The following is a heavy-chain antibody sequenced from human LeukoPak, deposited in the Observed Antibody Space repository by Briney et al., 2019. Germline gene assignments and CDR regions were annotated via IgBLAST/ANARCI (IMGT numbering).Heavy chain of an antibody. Sequence: GGSVTLPCAASGLTFDDYAMHWLRQAPGEGLEWVSGISYNSDTIAYADSVKGRFTISRDNAKNSLYLQMHSLRAEDTALYYCEKDYCGGDCYSGWYFDLWGRGTLVTVSS. CDR2: ISYNSDTI. J-gene: IGHJ2*01. V-gene: IGHV3-9*01. CDR1: GLTFDDYA. CDR3: EKDYCGGDCYSGWYFDL. D-gene: IGHD2-21*02.